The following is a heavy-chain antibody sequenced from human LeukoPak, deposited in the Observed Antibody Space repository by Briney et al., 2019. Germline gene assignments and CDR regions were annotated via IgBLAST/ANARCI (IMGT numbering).Heavy chain of an antibody. CDR1: GFTFSSYA. D-gene: IGHD3-9*01. J-gene: IGHJ4*02. Sequence: GGSLRLSCAASGFTFSSYAMHWVRQAPGKGLEWVAVISYDGSNKYYAESGKGRFTISMDNSRDTLHLQMNSLRAEDTAVYSCAKASLRYFDWFSDYWGQGTLVTVSS. CDR3: AKASLRYFDWFSDY. V-gene: IGHV3-30*18. CDR2: ISYDGSNK.